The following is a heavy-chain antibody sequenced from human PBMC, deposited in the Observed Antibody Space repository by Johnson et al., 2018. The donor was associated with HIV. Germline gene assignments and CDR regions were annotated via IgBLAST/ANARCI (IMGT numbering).Heavy chain of an antibody. J-gene: IGHJ3*02. V-gene: IGHV3-7*01. CDR2: IKQDGSEK. CDR1: GFTFSSYW. CDR3: ARDVGAFDI. Sequence: VQLVESGGGLVQPGGSLRLSCAASGFTFSSYWMSWVRQAPGKGLEWVANIKQDGSEKYYVDSVKGRFTISRDNSKNTLYLQMDSLRTEDTAVYYCARDVGAFDIWGQGTMVTVSS.